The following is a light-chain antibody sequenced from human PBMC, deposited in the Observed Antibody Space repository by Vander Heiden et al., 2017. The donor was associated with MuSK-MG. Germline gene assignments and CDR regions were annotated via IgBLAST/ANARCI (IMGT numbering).Light chain of an antibody. CDR3: QVWDTFSSKPE. V-gene: IGLV3-21*02. Sequence: SPVLPPPPSVSVTPGQTATITCGGNNIASQSVKWNQQKPGQAPVPVVYDDTDRPAGIPERFPGSNSGNTASLTTTRVEAGEEADYYCQVWDTFSSKPEFGGGTKLTVL. J-gene: IGLJ2*01. CDR1: NIASQS. CDR2: DDT.